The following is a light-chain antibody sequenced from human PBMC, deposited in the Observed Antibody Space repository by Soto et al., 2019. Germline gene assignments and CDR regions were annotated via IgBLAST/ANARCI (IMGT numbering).Light chain of an antibody. Sequence: DFPMTQSPSSLSASVGDRVAITCRASQDIGNYLAWYQQKPGKVPKLLIYSASSLQSGVSSRFSGSGSGTEFTLTFSSLQSEDVATYYCQKYDIAPFTFGPGTKVDIK. V-gene: IGKV1-27*01. CDR1: QDIGNY. CDR3: QKYDIAPFT. CDR2: SAS. J-gene: IGKJ3*01.